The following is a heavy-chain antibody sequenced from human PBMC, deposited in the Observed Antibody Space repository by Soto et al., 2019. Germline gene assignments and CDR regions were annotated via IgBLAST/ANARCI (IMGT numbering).Heavy chain of an antibody. CDR1: GGTFSSYT. V-gene: IGHV1-69*04. CDR2: IIPILGIA. D-gene: IGHD4-17*01. Sequence: QVQLVHSGAEVKKPGSSVKVSCKASGGTFSSYTISWVRQAPGQGLEWMGRIIPILGIANYAQKFQGRVTITADKSTSTAYMELSSLRSEDTAVYYCARDMTTGNYYYYYYMDVWGKGTTVTVSS. CDR3: ARDMTTGNYYYYYYMDV. J-gene: IGHJ6*03.